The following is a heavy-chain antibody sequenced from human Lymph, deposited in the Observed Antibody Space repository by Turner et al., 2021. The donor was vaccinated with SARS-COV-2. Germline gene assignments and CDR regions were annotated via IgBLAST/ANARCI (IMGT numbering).Heavy chain of an antibody. CDR1: EFTVSSTY. V-gene: IGHV3-53*01. CDR2: IYSGGST. D-gene: IGHD4-17*01. Sequence: EVQLVESGGGLIQPGGSLRLSCAASEFTVSSTYMSWVRQAQGKGLEWVSIIYSGGSTYYADSVKGRFTISRDNSKNTLYLQMNSLRAEDTAVYYCARVLPYGDYFDYWGQGTLVTVSS. CDR3: ARVLPYGDYFDY. J-gene: IGHJ4*02.